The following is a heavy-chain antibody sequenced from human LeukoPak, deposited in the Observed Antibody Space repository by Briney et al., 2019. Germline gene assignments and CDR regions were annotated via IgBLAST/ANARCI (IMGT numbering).Heavy chain of an antibody. CDR3: ARGVTRYCSGGSCYSAGDY. D-gene: IGHD2-15*01. CDR1: GGSISSYY. Sequence: SETLSLTCTVSGGSISSYYWSWIRQPPGKGLEWIGYIYYSGSTNYNPSLKSRVTISVDTSKNQFSLKLSSVTAADTAVYYCARGVTRYCSGGSCYSAGDYWGQGTLVTVSS. J-gene: IGHJ4*02. CDR2: IYYSGST. V-gene: IGHV4-59*01.